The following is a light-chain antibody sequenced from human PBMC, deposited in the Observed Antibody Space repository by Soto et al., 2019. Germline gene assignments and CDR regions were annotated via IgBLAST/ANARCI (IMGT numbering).Light chain of an antibody. J-gene: IGLJ2*01. CDR2: QES. V-gene: IGLV3-1*01. Sequence: SYELTQPPSVSVSPGQTASITCSGAKLGDKYACWYQQKPGQSPVLVIYQESKRPSGIPERFSGSNSGNTATLTISGTQAMDEDDYYCQAWDSSTVVFGGGTKLTVL. CDR1: KLGDKY. CDR3: QAWDSSTVV.